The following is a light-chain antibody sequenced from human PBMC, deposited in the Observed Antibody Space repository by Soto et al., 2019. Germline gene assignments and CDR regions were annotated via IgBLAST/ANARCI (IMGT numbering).Light chain of an antibody. Sequence: DIQMTQSPSSVSASVGDRVTITCRANQDVSSWLAWYQQKPGKAPKLLIYAASSMQSGVPSRFSGSGSGTEFTLTIRSLQPGDFAVYYCQQSNNVPWTFGQGTKVEIK. CDR2: AAS. CDR1: QDVSSW. CDR3: QQSNNVPWT. V-gene: IGKV1-12*02. J-gene: IGKJ1*01.